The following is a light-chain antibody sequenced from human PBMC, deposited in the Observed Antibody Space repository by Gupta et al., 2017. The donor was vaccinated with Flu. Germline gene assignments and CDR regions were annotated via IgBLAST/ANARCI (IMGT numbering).Light chain of an antibody. CDR2: GNN. Sequence: QSVLTQPPSVSGAPGQRVTISCTGSSSNIGAGYDVHWYQRFPGTAPKLLIYGNNNRPSGAPDRFSGSKSGTSASLAITGLQAEDETDYYCQSYDSSLSGWVFGGRTKLTVL. J-gene: IGLJ3*02. CDR3: QSYDSSLSGWV. V-gene: IGLV1-40*01. CDR1: SSNIGAGYD.